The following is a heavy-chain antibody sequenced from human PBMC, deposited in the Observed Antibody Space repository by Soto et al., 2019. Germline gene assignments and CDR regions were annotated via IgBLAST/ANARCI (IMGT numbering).Heavy chain of an antibody. V-gene: IGHV3-48*03. J-gene: IGHJ1*01. Sequence: PGGSLRLSCAASGFTFSSYEMNWVRQAPGKGLEWVSYISSSGSTIYYADSVKGRFTISRDNAKNSLYLQMNSLRAEDTAVYYSARDSETYYYGSGSSRYFQHWGQGTLVTVSS. CDR3: ARDSETYYYGSGSSRYFQH. D-gene: IGHD3-10*01. CDR1: GFTFSSYE. CDR2: ISSSGSTI.